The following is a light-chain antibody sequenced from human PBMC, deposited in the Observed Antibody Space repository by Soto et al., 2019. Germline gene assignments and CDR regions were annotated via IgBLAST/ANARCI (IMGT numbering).Light chain of an antibody. CDR3: QSYDNKNHWV. J-gene: IGLJ3*02. CDR2: EDT. CDR1: GGSIADDF. V-gene: IGLV6-57*01. Sequence: NFMLTQPHSVSESPGKTVTMSCTRSGGSIADDFVQWYQHRPGSSPTTVIYEDTQRPSGVPDRFSGSIDSSSNSASLTISGLKTEDEADYYCQSYDNKNHWVFGGGTKLTVL.